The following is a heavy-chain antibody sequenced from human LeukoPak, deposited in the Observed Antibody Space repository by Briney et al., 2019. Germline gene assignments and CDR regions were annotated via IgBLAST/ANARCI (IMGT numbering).Heavy chain of an antibody. CDR2: ISSSSSYI. Sequence: AGGSLRLSCAASGFTFSSYSMNWVRQAPGKGLEWVSSISSSSSYIYYADSVKGRFTISRDNAKNSLYLQMNSLRAEDTAVYYCAREFRYYDILTGQTSWGQGTLVTVSS. D-gene: IGHD3-9*01. J-gene: IGHJ5*02. CDR1: GFTFSSYS. CDR3: AREFRYYDILTGQTS. V-gene: IGHV3-21*01.